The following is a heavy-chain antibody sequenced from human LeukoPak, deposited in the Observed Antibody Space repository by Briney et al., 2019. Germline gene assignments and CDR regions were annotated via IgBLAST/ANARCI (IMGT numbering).Heavy chain of an antibody. D-gene: IGHD3-3*01. V-gene: IGHV3-23*01. CDR1: GFTFSNYA. CDR3: AKEPDFWSEQNWFDP. Sequence: GGPLRLSCAASGFTFSNYAMNWVRQAPGKGLEWVSVIRDTGTTTYYADSVKGRFTISRDNSKNTLYLQMNSLRADDTAVYYCAKEPDFWSEQNWFDPWGQGSLVTVSS. J-gene: IGHJ5*02. CDR2: IRDTGTTT.